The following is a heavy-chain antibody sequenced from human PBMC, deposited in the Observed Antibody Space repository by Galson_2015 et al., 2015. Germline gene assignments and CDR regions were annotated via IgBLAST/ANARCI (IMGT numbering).Heavy chain of an antibody. CDR1: GFIFGTQS. V-gene: IGHV3-48*02. CDR3: ARGPDSTNKRDHRFDS. D-gene: IGHD1-14*01. Sequence: SLRLSCAASGFIFGTQSMNWVRQAPGKGLEWVSYISSVSSSINYADSVKGRFTIYRDNAQNSLYLQMNNLRDEDTAVYYCARGPDSTNKRDHRFDSWGQGTLVTVSS. J-gene: IGHJ5*01. CDR2: ISSVSSSI.